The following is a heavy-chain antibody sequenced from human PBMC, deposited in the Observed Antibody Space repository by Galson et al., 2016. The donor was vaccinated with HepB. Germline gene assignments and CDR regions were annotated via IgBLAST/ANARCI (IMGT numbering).Heavy chain of an antibody. CDR1: GLTFSSYG. CDR3: ARERPDIAVAAFDY. V-gene: IGHV3-33*01. Sequence: SLRLSCAASGLTFSSYGMHWVRQAPGKGLEWVALICYDGNNKYYAEYVKGRFTISRDNSKNTLYLQMNSLRAEDTAVYYCARERPDIAVAAFDYWGQGTLVTVSS. D-gene: IGHD6-19*01. J-gene: IGHJ4*02. CDR2: ICYDGNNK.